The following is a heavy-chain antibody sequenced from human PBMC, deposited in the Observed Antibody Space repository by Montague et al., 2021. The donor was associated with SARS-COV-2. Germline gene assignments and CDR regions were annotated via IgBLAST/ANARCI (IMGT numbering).Heavy chain of an antibody. Sequence: CAICGDSVSSNSATWNWIRQSPSRGLEWLGRTYYRSMWKSDYARSVKSRIAINPDTSKKQFSLQLSSVTPEDTALYYCVRGIEAAGSYDYWGQGTLVTVSS. CDR2: TYYRSMWKS. J-gene: IGHJ4*02. V-gene: IGHV6-1*01. CDR3: VRGIEAAGSYDY. D-gene: IGHD6-13*01. CDR1: GDSVSSNSAT.